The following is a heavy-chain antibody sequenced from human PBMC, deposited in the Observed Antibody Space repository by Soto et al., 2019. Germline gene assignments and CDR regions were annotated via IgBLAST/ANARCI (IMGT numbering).Heavy chain of an antibody. Sequence: EVQLVESGGGLVQPGGSLRLSCAASGFTFSSYWMSWVRQAPGKGLEWVANIKQDGSEKYYVDSVKGRFTISRNNAKNSLDLKMNSLRAEDTAVYYCAARIAARLNWFDPWGKGPLVTVPS. CDR3: AARIAARLNWFDP. CDR2: IKQDGSEK. CDR1: GFTFSSYW. J-gene: IGHJ5*02. D-gene: IGHD6-6*01. V-gene: IGHV3-7*01.